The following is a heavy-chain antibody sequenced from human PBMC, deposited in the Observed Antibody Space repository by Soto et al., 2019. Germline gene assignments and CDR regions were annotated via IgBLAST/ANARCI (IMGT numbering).Heavy chain of an antibody. CDR3: STSLNY. CDR1: GFTFSNYW. Sequence: PRLSCAASGFTFSNYWMDWVRQAPGKGLEWVANINQDGSEKHYVDSVKGRFTISRDNAKNSLYLQMSSLTAEDSALYYCSTSLNYWGQGTLVTVSS. CDR2: INQDGSEK. V-gene: IGHV3-7*01. J-gene: IGHJ4*02.